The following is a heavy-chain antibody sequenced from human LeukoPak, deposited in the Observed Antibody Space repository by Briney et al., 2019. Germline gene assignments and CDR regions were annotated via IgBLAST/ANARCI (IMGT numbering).Heavy chain of an antibody. CDR3: ARHRGSGSPYFDY. Sequence: PSETLSLTCTVSGDSINNYYWSWVRQSPGKGLEWIGYIYYSGSTKYNPSLKSRVIIFVDTSKTQFSLKLSSVTAADTATYYCARHRGSGSPYFDYWGQGTLVTVSS. V-gene: IGHV4-59*08. J-gene: IGHJ4*02. CDR2: IYYSGST. D-gene: IGHD3-10*01. CDR1: GDSINNYY.